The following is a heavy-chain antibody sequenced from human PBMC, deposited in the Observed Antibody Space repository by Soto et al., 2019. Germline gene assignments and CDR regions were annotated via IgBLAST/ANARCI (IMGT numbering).Heavy chain of an antibody. CDR2: TYYRSKWYN. Sequence: PSQTLSLTCAMSGDSVSSNSAAWNWIRQSPSRGLEWLGRTYYRSKWYNDYAVSVKSRITINPDTSRNQFSLQLNSVTPEDTAVYYCARAPRPLGYCSGTSCYPYYMDVWGKGTTVTVSS. J-gene: IGHJ6*03. CDR3: ARAPRPLGYCSGTSCYPYYMDV. V-gene: IGHV6-1*01. D-gene: IGHD2-2*01. CDR1: GDSVSSNSAA.